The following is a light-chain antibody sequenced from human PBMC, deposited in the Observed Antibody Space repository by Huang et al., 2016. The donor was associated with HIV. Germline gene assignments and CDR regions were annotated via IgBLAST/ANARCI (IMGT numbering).Light chain of an antibody. J-gene: IGKJ4*01. Sequence: EIQLTQSPSSLSASVEDGITITCRASENIVYSLSWFRQRPGRAPEALIYAASRLHAGVPSKFSATGSGANFTLSIDGLGPEDFATYYCQQSRSLPRTYGGGTKVDI. CDR2: AAS. CDR3: QQSRSLPRT. V-gene: IGKV1-39*01. CDR1: ENIVYS.